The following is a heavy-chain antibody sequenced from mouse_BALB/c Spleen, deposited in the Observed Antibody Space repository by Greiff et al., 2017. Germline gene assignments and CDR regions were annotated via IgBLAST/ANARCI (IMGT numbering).Heavy chain of an antibody. Sequence: QVQLKESGAELVRPGSSVKISCKASGYAFSSYWMNWVKQRPGQGLEWIGQIYPGNGDTNYNGKFKGKATMTADKSSSTAYLQLSSLTSEDSAVYFCARGGELPYLDDWGQGTTLTVSS. CDR1: GYAFSSYW. CDR3: ARGGELPYLDD. J-gene: IGHJ2*01. V-gene: IGHV1-80*01. CDR2: IYPGNGDT. D-gene: IGHD5-5*01.